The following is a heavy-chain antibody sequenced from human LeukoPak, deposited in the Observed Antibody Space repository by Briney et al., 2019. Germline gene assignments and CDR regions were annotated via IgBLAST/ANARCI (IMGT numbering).Heavy chain of an antibody. CDR1: GGTFSSYT. D-gene: IGHD6-13*01. V-gene: IGHV1-69*02. CDR2: IIPILGIA. J-gene: IGHJ6*03. CDR3: ATADSSSWYRSFGGYYYYYMDV. Sequence: ASVKVSCKASGGTFSSYTISWVRQAPGQGLEWMGRIIPILGIANYAQKFQGRVTITADKSTSTAYMELSSLRSEDTAVYYCATADSSSWYRSFGGYYYYYMDVWGKGTTVTVSS.